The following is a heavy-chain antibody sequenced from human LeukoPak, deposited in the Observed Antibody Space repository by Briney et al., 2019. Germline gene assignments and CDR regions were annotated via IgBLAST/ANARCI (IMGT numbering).Heavy chain of an antibody. CDR1: GYTFTGYF. CDR2: INPNNGAT. J-gene: IGHJ4*02. D-gene: IGHD3-22*01. Sequence: ASVKVSCKASGYTFTGYFMHWVRQAPGQGLEWMGWINPNNGATNYAQNSQGRVTMTRDTSISTAYMELSRLRSDDTAVYYCARVNNYYDSSGDYLYYFDSWGQGTLVTVSS. V-gene: IGHV1-2*02. CDR3: ARVNNYYDSSGDYLYYFDS.